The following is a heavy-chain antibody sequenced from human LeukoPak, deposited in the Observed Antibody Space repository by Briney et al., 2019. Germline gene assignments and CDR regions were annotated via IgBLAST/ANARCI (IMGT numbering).Heavy chain of an antibody. Sequence: SETLSLTCVVSGYSISSGYYWGWIRQPPGKGLEWIGSIYHSGSTYYNPSLKSRVTISVDTSKNQFSLKLSSVTAADTAVYYCARQLGYCSSTSCLLYWFDPWGQGTLVTVSS. CDR1: GYSISSGYY. D-gene: IGHD2-2*01. CDR2: IYHSGST. CDR3: ARQLGYCSSTSCLLYWFDP. J-gene: IGHJ5*02. V-gene: IGHV4-38-2*01.